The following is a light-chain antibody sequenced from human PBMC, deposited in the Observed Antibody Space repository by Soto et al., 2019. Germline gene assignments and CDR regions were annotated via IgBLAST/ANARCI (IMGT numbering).Light chain of an antibody. Sequence: QSVLTQPPSVSAPPGQMVTISCSGSSSNIGDNYVSWYQQLPGTAPKVLIYDNNKRPSGIPDRFSGSKSGTSATLGITGLQTGDEADYYCGTWDSSLSAGVFGGGTKLTVL. J-gene: IGLJ3*02. CDR3: GTWDSSLSAGV. V-gene: IGLV1-51*01. CDR1: SSNIGDNY. CDR2: DNN.